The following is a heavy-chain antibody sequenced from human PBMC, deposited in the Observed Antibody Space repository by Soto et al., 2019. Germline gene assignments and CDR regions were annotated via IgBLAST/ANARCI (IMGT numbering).Heavy chain of an antibody. J-gene: IGHJ4*02. V-gene: IGHV3-30*18. CDR2: ISFHGRHQ. D-gene: IGHD6-19*01. Sequence: QLVESGGGVVQPGKSLRLSCAGSGFTFGSFAMHWVRQAPGKGLEWVAVISFHGRHQYYADSVKGRFTISRDNSNNPVYLQLSSPTLEDTAVYYCAKDLGSSGWEYFDDWGQGTLVTVSS. CDR1: GFTFGSFA. CDR3: AKDLGSSGWEYFDD.